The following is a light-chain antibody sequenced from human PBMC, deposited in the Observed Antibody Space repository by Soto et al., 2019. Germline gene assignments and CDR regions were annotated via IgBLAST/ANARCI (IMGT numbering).Light chain of an antibody. CDR3: QQYDNWPPEWT. CDR2: DAS. J-gene: IGKJ1*01. CDR1: QSVRSN. Sequence: EIVVTQSPATLSVSPGERATLSCRASQSVRSNLAWYQQKPGQTPRLLIYDASTRATGIPARFSGSGSGTEFSLTISSLQSEDFAVYYCQQYDNWPPEWTFGQGTRVDLK. V-gene: IGKV3-15*01.